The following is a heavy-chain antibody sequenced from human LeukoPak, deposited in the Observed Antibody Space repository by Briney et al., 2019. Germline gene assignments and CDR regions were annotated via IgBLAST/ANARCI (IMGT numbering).Heavy chain of an antibody. CDR3: ARGGPALTWILSY. CDR2: INPNSGGT. CDR1: GYTFTGYY. Sequence: ASVKVSCKASGYTFTGYYMHWVRQAPGQGLEWMGRINPNSGGTNYAQKFQGRVTMTRDTSISTAYMELSRLRSDDTAVYYCARGGPALTWILSYWGQGTLVTVSS. D-gene: IGHD5-18*01. V-gene: IGHV1-2*06. J-gene: IGHJ4*02.